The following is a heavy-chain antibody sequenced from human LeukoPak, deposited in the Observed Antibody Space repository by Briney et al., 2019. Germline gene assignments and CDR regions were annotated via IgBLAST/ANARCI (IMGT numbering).Heavy chain of an antibody. D-gene: IGHD3-9*01. CDR2: ISSSGSTI. J-gene: IGHJ6*03. CDR1: GFTFSSHE. V-gene: IGHV3-48*03. CDR3: ARDRGDILTGYWYYYYMDV. Sequence: QSGGSLRLSCAASGFTFSSHEMNWVRQAPGKGLEWVSYISSSGSTIYYADSVKGRFTISRDNAKNSLYLQMNSLRAEDTAVYYCARDRGDILTGYWYYYYMDVWGKGTTVTISS.